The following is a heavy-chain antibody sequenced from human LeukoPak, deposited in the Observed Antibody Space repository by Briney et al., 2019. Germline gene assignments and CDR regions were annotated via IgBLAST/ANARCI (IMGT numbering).Heavy chain of an antibody. CDR3: ARGHDILTGYYYDPFDY. CDR1: GYTFTSYD. V-gene: IGHV1-8*01. D-gene: IGHD3-9*01. J-gene: IGHJ4*02. CDR2: MNPNSGNT. Sequence: GASVKVSCKASGYTFTSYDINWVRQPTGQGLEWMGWMNPNSGNTGYAQKFQGRVTMTRNTSISTAYMELSSLRSEDTAVYYCARGHDILTGYYYDPFDYWGQGTLVTVSS.